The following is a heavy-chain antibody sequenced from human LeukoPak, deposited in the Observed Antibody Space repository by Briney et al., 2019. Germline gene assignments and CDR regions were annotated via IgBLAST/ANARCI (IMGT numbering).Heavy chain of an antibody. CDR3: ARTYYDILTGYNPYFDY. CDR1: GFTFSSYS. D-gene: IGHD3-9*01. J-gene: IGHJ4*02. V-gene: IGHV3-21*01. Sequence: GGSLRLSCAASGFTFSSYSMNWVRQAPGKGLEWVSSINSSSGYIYYADSVKGRFTISRDNAKNSLYLQMNSLRAEDTAVYYCARTYYDILTGYNPYFDYWGQGILVTVSS. CDR2: INSSSGYI.